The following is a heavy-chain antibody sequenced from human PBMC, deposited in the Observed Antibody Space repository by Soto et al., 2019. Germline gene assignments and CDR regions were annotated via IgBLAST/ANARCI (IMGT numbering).Heavy chain of an antibody. CDR3: ARTSRGHSSGYYYDAFDI. J-gene: IGHJ3*02. V-gene: IGHV5-10-1*01. CDR1: GYSFTSYW. D-gene: IGHD3-22*01. CDR2: IDPSDSYT. Sequence: GESLKISCKGSGYSFTSYWISWVRQMPGKGLEWMGRIDPSDSYTNYSPSFQGHVTISADKSISTAYLQWSSLKASDTAMYYCARTSRGHSSGYYYDAFDIWGQRTMVTVSS.